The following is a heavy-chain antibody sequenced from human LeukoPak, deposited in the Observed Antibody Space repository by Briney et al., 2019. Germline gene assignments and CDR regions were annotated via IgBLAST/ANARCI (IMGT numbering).Heavy chain of an antibody. Sequence: PGGSLRLSCAASGFTFSSYWMSWVRQAPGKGLEWVANIKQDGSEKYYVDSVKGRFTISRDNAKNSLYLQMNSLRAEDTAVYYCARPVRVVVITGVMILGAFDIWGQGTMVTVSS. D-gene: IGHD3-22*01. CDR3: ARPVRVVVITGVMILGAFDI. V-gene: IGHV3-7*01. J-gene: IGHJ3*02. CDR2: IKQDGSEK. CDR1: GFTFSSYW.